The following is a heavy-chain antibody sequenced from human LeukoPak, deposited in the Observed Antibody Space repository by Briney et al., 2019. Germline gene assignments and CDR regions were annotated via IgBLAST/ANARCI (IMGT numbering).Heavy chain of an antibody. Sequence: SVKVSCKASGGTFSSYAISWVRQAPGQGLEWMGRIIPILGIANYARKFQGRVTITADKSTSTAYMELSSLRSEDTAVYYCARERGGGTYYDRYYYYGMDVWGQGTTVTVSS. CDR1: GGTFSSYA. CDR3: ARERGGGTYYDRYYYYGMDV. D-gene: IGHD3-22*01. V-gene: IGHV1-69*04. J-gene: IGHJ6*02. CDR2: IIPILGIA.